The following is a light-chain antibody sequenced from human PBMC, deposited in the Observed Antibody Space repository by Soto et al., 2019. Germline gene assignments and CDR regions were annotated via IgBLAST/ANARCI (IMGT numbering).Light chain of an antibody. Sequence: EILMTQSPATLSVSPGERATLSCRASRSVSSNLAWYQQKPGQAPRLLIYGASTRATGIPARFSGSGSGTEFTLTINSLQSEDFAVYYCQQYNNWPPRETFGQGTKVDIK. J-gene: IGKJ1*01. CDR1: RSVSSN. CDR3: QQYNNWPPRET. CDR2: GAS. V-gene: IGKV3-15*01.